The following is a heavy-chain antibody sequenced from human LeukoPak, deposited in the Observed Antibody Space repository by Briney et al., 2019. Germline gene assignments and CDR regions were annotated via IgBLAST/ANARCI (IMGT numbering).Heavy chain of an antibody. CDR2: IIPRGSYT. J-gene: IGHJ4*02. CDR3: AGDQVSAVFDY. CDR1: GFIFSDFY. D-gene: IGHD5/OR15-5a*01. Sequence: GESLRLSCAGSGFIFSDFYMNWIRQAPGKWLEWGAYIIPRGSYTTYGDSVEGRFVIYRDNTKNSVSLQMDSLRAADTAVYFCAGDQVSAVFDYWGQGARVTV. V-gene: IGHV3-11*05.